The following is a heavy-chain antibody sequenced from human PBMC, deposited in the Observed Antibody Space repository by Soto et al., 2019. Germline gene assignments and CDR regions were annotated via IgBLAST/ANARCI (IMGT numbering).Heavy chain of an antibody. V-gene: IGHV3-23*01. CDR1: GFTFSSFA. CDR3: AKHNVISGTFIDS. J-gene: IGHJ5*01. D-gene: IGHD6-19*01. CDR2: ISGSCYST. Sequence: GGSLRLSCAVSGFTFSSFAMSWVRQAPGKGLEWVSVISGSCYSTSYIDSVKGRFTISRDNSKSTLYLQMSGLRAEDTAVYYCAKHNVISGTFIDSWGQGALVTVSS.